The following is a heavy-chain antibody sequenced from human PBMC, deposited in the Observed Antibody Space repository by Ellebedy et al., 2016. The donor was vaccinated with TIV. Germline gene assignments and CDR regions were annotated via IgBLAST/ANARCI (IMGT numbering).Heavy chain of an antibody. D-gene: IGHD4-17*01. CDR2: INQGGSLK. Sequence: GGSLRLSCAASGFSFNSYWMSWVRQAPGKGLEWVANINQGGSLKYYVDSVKGRFTVSRDNAQNSLFLQMNSLRAEATAVYYCATDGSYGDYRSPTHAFEMWGQGTLVTVSS. J-gene: IGHJ3*02. V-gene: IGHV3-7*01. CDR1: GFSFNSYW. CDR3: ATDGSYGDYRSPTHAFEM.